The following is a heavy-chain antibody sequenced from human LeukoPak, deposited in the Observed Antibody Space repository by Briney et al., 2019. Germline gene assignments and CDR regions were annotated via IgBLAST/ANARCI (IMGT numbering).Heavy chain of an antibody. Sequence: SVKVSCRASGGTFSSYAISWVRQAPGQGLEWMGRIIPIFGTANYAQKFQGRVTITTDESTRTAYMELSSLRSEDTAVYYCARGGKIGVFSDYGGNYYWGQGTLVTVSS. D-gene: IGHD4-23*01. CDR2: IIPIFGTA. CDR1: GGTFSSYA. J-gene: IGHJ4*02. CDR3: ARGGKIGVFSDYGGNYY. V-gene: IGHV1-69*05.